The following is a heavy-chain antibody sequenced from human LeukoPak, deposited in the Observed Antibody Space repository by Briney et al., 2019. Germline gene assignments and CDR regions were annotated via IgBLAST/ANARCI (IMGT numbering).Heavy chain of an antibody. V-gene: IGHV6-1*01. D-gene: IGHD3-10*01. CDR3: AREQEVGGLWFGGRDQPLYGMDV. CDR1: GDSVYRNSAA. J-gene: IGHJ6*02. CDR2: TYYRSKWYN. Sequence: SQTLSLTFAISGDSVYRNSAAWNLIRQSPSRGLEWLGRTYYRSKWYNDYAVSEKSRITINPDTSKNQFSLQLNSVTPEDTAVYYCAREQEVGGLWFGGRDQPLYGMDVWGQGTTVTVSS.